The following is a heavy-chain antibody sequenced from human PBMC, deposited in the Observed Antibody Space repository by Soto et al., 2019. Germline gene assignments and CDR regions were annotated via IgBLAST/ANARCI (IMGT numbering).Heavy chain of an antibody. CDR3: AIDVVTDFVDY. CDR2: IDPSDSYT. Sequence: PGESLKISCKGSGYSFTSYWISWVRQMHGKGLEWMGRIDPSDSYTNYSPSFQGHVTISADKSISTAYLQWSSLKASNTAMYYCAIDVVTDFVDYWGHGTLVTVSS. J-gene: IGHJ4*01. V-gene: IGHV5-10-1*01. CDR1: GYSFTSYW. D-gene: IGHD2-21*02.